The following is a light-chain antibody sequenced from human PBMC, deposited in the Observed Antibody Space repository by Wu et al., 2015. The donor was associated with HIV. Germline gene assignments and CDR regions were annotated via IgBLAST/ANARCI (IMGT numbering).Light chain of an antibody. V-gene: IGKV3-20*01. J-gene: IGKJ3*01. CDR1: QSVSNNY. CDR3: QQYGSSSFT. CDR2: GAS. Sequence: EIVLTQSPGALSLSPGERATLSCRASQSVSNNYLNWYQQKPGQAPRLPIYGASSRATGIPDRFSGSGSGTAFILTISRLEPEDFAVYYCQQYGSSSFTFGPGTKVDIK.